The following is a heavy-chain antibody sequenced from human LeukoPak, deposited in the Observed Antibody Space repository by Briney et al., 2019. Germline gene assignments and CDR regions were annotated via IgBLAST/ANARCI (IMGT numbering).Heavy chain of an antibody. CDR1: GLPIADFA. V-gene: IGHV3-43*02. CDR2: ISGAGVSP. CDR3: AKESGKFDY. Sequence: GGSLRLSCVASGLPIADFAMHWVRQAPGTGLEWVFLISGAGVSPFYADSVKGRFSISRDNSKNSLYLEMNSLRTEDAAMYYCAKESGKFDYWGQGTLVAVSS. J-gene: IGHJ4*02.